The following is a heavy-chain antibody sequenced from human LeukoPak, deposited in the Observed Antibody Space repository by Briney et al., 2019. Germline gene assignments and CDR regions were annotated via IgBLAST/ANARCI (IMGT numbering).Heavy chain of an antibody. V-gene: IGHV3-30-3*01. CDR1: GFTFSSYA. CDR3: ARDAHWGSGLTFDYYYYMDV. CDR2: ISYDGSNK. Sequence: PGRSLRLSCAASGFTFSSYAMHWVRQAPGKGLEWAAVISYDGSNKYYADSVKGRFTISRDNSKNTLYLQMNSLRAEDTAVYYCARDAHWGSGLTFDYYYYMDVWGKGTTVTVSS. J-gene: IGHJ6*03. D-gene: IGHD7-27*01.